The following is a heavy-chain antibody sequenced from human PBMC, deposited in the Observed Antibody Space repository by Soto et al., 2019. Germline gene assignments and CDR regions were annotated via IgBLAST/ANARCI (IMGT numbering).Heavy chain of an antibody. CDR1: GFTFSSFG. CDR2: ISYDGSNK. D-gene: IGHD3-16*01. CDR3: AKTAGYDYVWGSSGLDP. Sequence: QVQLVESGGGVVQPGRSLRLSCAASGFTFSSFGMHWVRQAPGKGLEWVAVISYDGSNKYYADSVKGRFTISRDDSKNMXYLKMNSLRAEDTAVYYCAKTAGYDYVWGSSGLDPWGQGALVTVSS. V-gene: IGHV3-30*18. J-gene: IGHJ5*02.